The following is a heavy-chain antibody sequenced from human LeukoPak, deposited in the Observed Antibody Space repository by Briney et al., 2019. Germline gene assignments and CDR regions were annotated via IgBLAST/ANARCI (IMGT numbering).Heavy chain of an antibody. CDR3: ARGGQLWFGYFDY. V-gene: IGHV4-59*01. CDR1: GGSISSYY. J-gene: IGHJ4*02. Sequence: SETLSLTCTVSGGSISSYYWSWIRQPPGKGLEWIGYIYYSGSTSYNPSLKSRVTISVDTSKNQFSLKLSSVTAADTAVYYCARGGQLWFGYFDYWGRGTLVTVSS. CDR2: IYYSGST. D-gene: IGHD5-18*01.